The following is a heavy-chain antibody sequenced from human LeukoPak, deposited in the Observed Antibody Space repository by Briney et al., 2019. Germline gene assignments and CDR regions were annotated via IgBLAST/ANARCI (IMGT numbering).Heavy chain of an antibody. J-gene: IGHJ5*02. Sequence: SETLSLTCTVSGGSVSRGSYYWNWIRQPPGKGPEWIGYIYYSGSTNYNPSLKSRVTISVDTSKNQFSLKLGSVTAADTTVYYCARDPRSSGYCSGGSCSDWFDPWGQGTLVTVSS. CDR2: IYYSGST. D-gene: IGHD2-15*01. CDR3: ARDPRSSGYCSGGSCSDWFDP. V-gene: IGHV4-61*01. CDR1: GGSVSRGSYY.